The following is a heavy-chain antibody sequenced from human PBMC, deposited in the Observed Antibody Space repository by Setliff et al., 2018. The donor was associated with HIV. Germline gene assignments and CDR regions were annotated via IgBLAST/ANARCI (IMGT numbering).Heavy chain of an antibody. V-gene: IGHV1-69*13. J-gene: IGHJ5*02. CDR3: ARGEATHGPGTYSIYS. CDR2: IFPIFGTP. CDR1: GDTFGSYA. D-gene: IGHD3-10*01. Sequence: SVKVSCKASGDTFGSYAISWVRQAPGQGLEWMGAIFPIFGTPNYAQKFLGRVTITADESTSTGYMEMSSLTSEDTAVYYCARGEATHGPGTYSIYSWGQGTLVTVSS.